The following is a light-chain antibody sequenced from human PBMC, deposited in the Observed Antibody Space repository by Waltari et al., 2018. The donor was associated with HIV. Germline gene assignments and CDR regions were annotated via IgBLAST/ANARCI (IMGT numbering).Light chain of an antibody. CDR3: SSYSTSSIL. J-gene: IGLJ2*01. Sequence: HSALTRPASFSGSPGQSIPIPCTGTTSYVGGYNYVSWYQQHPGKAPKLMIYDVTKRPSGVSNRFSGSKSGNTASLTISRLQTEDEADYYCSSYSTSSILFGGGTKLTVL. CDR1: TSYVGGYNY. CDR2: DVT. V-gene: IGLV2-14*01.